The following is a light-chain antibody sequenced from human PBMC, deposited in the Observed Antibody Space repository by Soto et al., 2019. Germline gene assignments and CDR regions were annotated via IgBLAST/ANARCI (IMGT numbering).Light chain of an antibody. J-gene: IGLJ3*02. CDR3: QSYDSSLSGWV. Sequence: QSVLTQPPSVSGAPGQRVTISCTESSSNIGAGYDVHWYQQLPGTAPKLLIYGNSNRPSGVPDRFSGSKSDTSASLAITGLKAEDEAEYYCQSYDSSLSGWVFGGGTKVTAL. CDR2: GNS. V-gene: IGLV1-40*01. CDR1: SSNIGAGYD.